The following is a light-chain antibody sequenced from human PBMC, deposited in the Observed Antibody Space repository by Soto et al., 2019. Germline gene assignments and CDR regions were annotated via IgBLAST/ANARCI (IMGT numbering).Light chain of an antibody. CDR2: YAS. J-gene: IGKJ4*01. CDR3: QQLSRYPLT. CDR1: QALWIY. V-gene: IGKV1-9*01. Sequence: EMQLTQSPSVLSSSVGDTISITXRASQALWIYLPLYQQKRGKTPDLPIYYASTLQSGVPSRFSGSGSETEFSRTIRALQPEDFATYYGQQLSRYPLTFGGGTKVDIK.